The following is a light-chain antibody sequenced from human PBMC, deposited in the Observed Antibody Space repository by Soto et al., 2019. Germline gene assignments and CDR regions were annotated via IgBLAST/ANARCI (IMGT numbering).Light chain of an antibody. J-gene: IGKJ3*01. CDR2: DAS. Sequence: EIVLTQSPGTLSLSPGERATLSCRASQSVSSSYLAWYQQKPGQAPRLLIYDASRATGIPDRFSGSGSGKDFTLTITRLEPEDFAVYYCQHYGTSALFGPGTKVDI. CDR1: QSVSSSY. V-gene: IGKV3-20*01. CDR3: QHYGTSAL.